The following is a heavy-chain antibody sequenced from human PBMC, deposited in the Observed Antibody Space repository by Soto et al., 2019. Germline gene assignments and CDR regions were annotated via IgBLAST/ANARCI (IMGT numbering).Heavy chain of an antibody. CDR1: GVSISSYY. CDR3: ARGQYYDSSGYYSYGMDV. D-gene: IGHD3-22*01. Sequence: QVQLQESGPGLVKPSETLSLTCTVSGVSISSYYWSWIRQPPGKGLAWLGYIYYSGSTNYNPSLKGRVTISVDTSKNQFSLQLSSVTAADTAVYYCARGQYYDSSGYYSYGMDVWGQGTTVTVSS. J-gene: IGHJ6*02. V-gene: IGHV4-59*01. CDR2: IYYSGST.